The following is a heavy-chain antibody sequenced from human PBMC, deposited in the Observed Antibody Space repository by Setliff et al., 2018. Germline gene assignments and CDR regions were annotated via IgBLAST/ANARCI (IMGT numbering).Heavy chain of an antibody. CDR3: ATDRGWLDMFDY. CDR1: GFSFSGSA. V-gene: IGHV3-73*01. CDR2: IRGRTDNYAT. Sequence: GGSLRLSCAASGFSFSGSAVYWVRQASVKGLEWIGRIRGRTDNYATAYAASVRGRFTISRDDSKNTAYLQMNSLKTEDTAVYYCATDRGWLDMFDYWGQGTQVTVSS. J-gene: IGHJ4*02. D-gene: IGHD6-19*01.